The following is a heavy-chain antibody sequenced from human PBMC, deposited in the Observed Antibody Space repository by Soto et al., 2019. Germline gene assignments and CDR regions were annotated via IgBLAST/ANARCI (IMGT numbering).Heavy chain of an antibody. V-gene: IGHV3-48*02. CDR1: GFTFSTYS. D-gene: IGHD2-8*01. CDR3: ARDNGMAGSFDP. Sequence: GGSLRLSCAASGFTFSTYSMNWARQAPGKGLEWIAYISIGSTTIFYADSVKGRFTISRDNAKSSLYLQMNSLRDEDTAVYYCARDNGMAGSFDPWGQGTLVTVSS. J-gene: IGHJ5*02. CDR2: ISIGSTTI.